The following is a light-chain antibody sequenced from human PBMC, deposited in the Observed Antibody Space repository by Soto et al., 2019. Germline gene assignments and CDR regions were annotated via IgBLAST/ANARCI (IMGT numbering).Light chain of an antibody. J-gene: IGLJ1*01. CDR1: ISDVVSYKL. CDR3: CSSAGSSPD. Sequence: QALLTQPASVSGSPGQSSTISCTGTISDVVSYKLVSSYQQHPGKAPKLMIYEGSKRPSGVSNRLSGSKSGNTASLTISGLPADEAADYYRCSSAGSSPDFGTGTKVTVL. CDR2: EGS. V-gene: IGLV2-23*01.